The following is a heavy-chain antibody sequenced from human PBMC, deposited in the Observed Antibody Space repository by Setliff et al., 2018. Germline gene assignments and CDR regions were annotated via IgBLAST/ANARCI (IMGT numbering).Heavy chain of an antibody. CDR1: GFTFSYHY. J-gene: IGHJ4*02. CDR3: ARGDGSGYDSV. CDR2: ISSSGSTI. Sequence: GGSLRLSCAASGFTFSYHYMSWIRQAPGKGLEWLSYISSSGSTIYYADSVKGRFTISRDNAKNPLYLQMNSLRAEDTAVYYCARGDGSGYDSVWGQGTLVTVSS. V-gene: IGHV3-11*01. D-gene: IGHD5-12*01.